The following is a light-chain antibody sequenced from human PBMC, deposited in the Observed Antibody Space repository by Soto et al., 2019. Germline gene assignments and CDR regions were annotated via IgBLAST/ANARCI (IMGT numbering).Light chain of an antibody. Sequence: QSALTQPPSASGSPGQSVTISCTGTSSDVGGYNYVSWYQQHPGKAPKLMIYEVSKRPSGVPDRFSGSKSGNTASLTVSGLQAEDEADYYCSSYAGSNLYVFGPGTKLTVL. CDR2: EVS. V-gene: IGLV2-8*01. CDR3: SSYAGSNLYV. CDR1: SSDVGGYNY. J-gene: IGLJ1*01.